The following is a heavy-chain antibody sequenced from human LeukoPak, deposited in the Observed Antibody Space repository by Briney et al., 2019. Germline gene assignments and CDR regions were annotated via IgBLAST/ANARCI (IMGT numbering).Heavy chain of an antibody. V-gene: IGHV4-38-2*02. CDR3: ARGPYSYDSSGAFDI. CDR1: GYPISSGYY. CDR2: IYHSGST. Sequence: SETLSLTCTVSGYPISSGYYWGWIRQPPGKGLECIGSIYHSGSTYYNPSLKSRVTISVDTSKNQFSLKLSSVTAADTAVYFCARGPYSYDSSGAFDIWGQGTMVTVSS. J-gene: IGHJ3*02. D-gene: IGHD3-22*01.